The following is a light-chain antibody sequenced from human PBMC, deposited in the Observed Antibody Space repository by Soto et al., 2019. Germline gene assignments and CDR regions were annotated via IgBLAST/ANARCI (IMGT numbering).Light chain of an antibody. CDR1: QSVRSN. Sequence: EIVLTQSPATLSLSPGERATLSCRASQSVRSNLSWYQQKPGQTPRLLIYDAFTRATGIPARFSGSGSGTYFTLTISSLEPEDSAVYYCQQHGNSPHTFGPGTKVDI. CDR2: DAF. V-gene: IGKV3-11*01. J-gene: IGKJ3*01. CDR3: QQHGNSPHT.